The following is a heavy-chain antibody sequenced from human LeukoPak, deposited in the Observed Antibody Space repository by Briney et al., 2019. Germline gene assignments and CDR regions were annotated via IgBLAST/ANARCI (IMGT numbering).Heavy chain of an antibody. CDR3: ARGLGDYDFWSGLRNWFDP. CDR1: GGSISSYY. J-gene: IGHJ5*02. V-gene: IGHV4-4*07. CDR2: IYTSGST. Sequence: SETLSLTCTVSGGSISSYYWSWIRQPAGKGLEWIGRIYTSGSTNYNPSLKSRVTISVDTSKNQFSLKLSSVTAADTAVYYCARGLGDYDFWSGLRNWFDPWGQGTLVTVFS. D-gene: IGHD3-3*01.